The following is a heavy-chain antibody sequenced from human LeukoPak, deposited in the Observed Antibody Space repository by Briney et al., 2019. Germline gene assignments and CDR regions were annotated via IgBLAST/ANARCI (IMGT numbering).Heavy chain of an antibody. CDR2: IHYSGST. J-gene: IGHJ4*02. V-gene: IGHV4-39*01. CDR3: TRHFGSGRDDY. D-gene: IGHD3-10*01. CDR1: GGSISSSNYY. Sequence: SETLSLTCTVSGGSISSSNYYWGWIRQPPGKGLEWIGSIHYSGSTDYNPSLKSRVTVSVDTSKNQFTVNLSSVTAADTAVYYCTRHFGSGRDDYWGQGTLVTVSS.